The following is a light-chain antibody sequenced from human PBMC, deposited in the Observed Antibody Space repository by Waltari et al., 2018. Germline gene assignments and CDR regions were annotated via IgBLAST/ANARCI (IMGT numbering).Light chain of an antibody. J-gene: IGLJ3*02. Sequence: SYELTQSPSLSVSPGHTARITCSCDAFPIQDANWYQQMSGQAPVLVIYEDTKRPTGIPERISGSSSGTMSTLTIYGAQVDDEADYYCCSTDRSGDYWVFGGGTKLTVL. CDR2: EDT. CDR1: AFPIQD. CDR3: CSTDRSGDYWV. V-gene: IGLV3-10*01.